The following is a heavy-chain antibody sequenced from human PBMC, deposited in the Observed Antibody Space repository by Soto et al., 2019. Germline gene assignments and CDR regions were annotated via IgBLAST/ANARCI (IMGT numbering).Heavy chain of an antibody. Sequence: YWTWIRQPPGKGLEWIGEINHSGYTNYNPSLKSRVTISVDASKHHFSLILSSVTAADTAVYYCARAVVGPTYYFDPWAQGTQVTVSS. CDR3: ARAVVGPTYYFDP. D-gene: IGHD2-15*01. J-gene: IGHJ4*02. CDR2: INHSGYT. CDR1: Y. V-gene: IGHV4-34*01.